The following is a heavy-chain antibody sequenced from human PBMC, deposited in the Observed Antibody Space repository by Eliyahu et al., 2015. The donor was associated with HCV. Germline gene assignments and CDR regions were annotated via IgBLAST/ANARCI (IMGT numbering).Heavy chain of an antibody. CDR3: VRANDQDFDY. D-gene: IGHD1-1*01. CDR2: FNPSGGNA. V-gene: IGHV1-46*04. J-gene: IGHJ4*01. Sequence: QVQLVQSGAEVKKPGASVKVSCKASGYPFTDYYMHWVRQAPGQGLEWMGIFNPSGGNATYTQKLQGRVTMTTDTSTSTVHMELSRLRSEDTAVYYCVRANDQDFDYWGQGTPVTVSS. CDR1: GYPFTDYY.